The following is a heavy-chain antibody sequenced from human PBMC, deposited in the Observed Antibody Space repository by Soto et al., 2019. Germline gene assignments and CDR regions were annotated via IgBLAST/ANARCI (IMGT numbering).Heavy chain of an antibody. CDR2: IIPIFDTA. J-gene: IGHJ5*02. D-gene: IGHD2-15*01. Sequence: SVKVSCKASGGTFSSYAISWVRQAPGQGLEWMGGIIPIFDTANYAQKFQGRVTITADESTSTAYMELSSLRSEDTAVYYCARSNGLVVVAATEWFDPWGQGTLVTVS. V-gene: IGHV1-69*13. CDR1: GGTFSSYA. CDR3: ARSNGLVVVAATEWFDP.